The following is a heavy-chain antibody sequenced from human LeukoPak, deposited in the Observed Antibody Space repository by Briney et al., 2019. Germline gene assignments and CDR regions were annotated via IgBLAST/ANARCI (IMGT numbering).Heavy chain of an antibody. V-gene: IGHV4-59*08. CDR1: GASISSYY. D-gene: IGHD1-1*01. CDR2: IYYSGNT. J-gene: IGHJ4*02. Sequence: PSETLSLTCTVSGASISSYYWSWIRQPPGKGLEWFGYIYYSGNTNYNPSLKSRVTISIDTSKNQFSLKLSSVTPADTAVYYCARHVIGTYDHWGQGTLVTVSS. CDR3: ARHVIGTYDH.